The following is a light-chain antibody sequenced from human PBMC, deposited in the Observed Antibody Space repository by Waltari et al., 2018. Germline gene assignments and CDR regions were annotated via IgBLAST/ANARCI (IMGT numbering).Light chain of an antibody. Sequence: SYVLTQPPSESVAPGEAARITCGGDRIGRKSVHWYQQKPGQAPTLVIYSDSDRPAGIPERFSGYNSGNTATLTITRVEAGDEAEYYCQVWDGATDQVDFGGGTELTVL. J-gene: IGLJ2*01. CDR3: QVWDGATDQVD. CDR2: SDS. CDR1: RIGRKS. V-gene: IGLV3-21*04.